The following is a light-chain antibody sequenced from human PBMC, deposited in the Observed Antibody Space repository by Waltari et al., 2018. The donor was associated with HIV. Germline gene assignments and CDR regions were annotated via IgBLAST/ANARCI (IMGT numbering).Light chain of an antibody. J-gene: IGLJ2*01. CDR3: AAWDDSLRGV. CDR1: SSNIESNY. V-gene: IGLV1-47*01. Sequence: QSVLTQPPSASGTPGQRVTISCSGSSSNIESNYVYWYHQLPGTAPKLLIYRNNQRPSGVPDRFSGSKSGTSASLAISGLRSEDEAEYYCAAWDDSLRGVFGGGTKLTVL. CDR2: RNN.